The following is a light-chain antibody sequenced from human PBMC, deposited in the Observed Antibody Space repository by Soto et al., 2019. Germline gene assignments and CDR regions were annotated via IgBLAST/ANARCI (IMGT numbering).Light chain of an antibody. Sequence: QSVLTQPPSASGTPGQRVTISCSGSSSNIESNTVTWYQQLPGTAPKLVIYSNYDRPSGVPDRFSGSTSGTSASLVIRGLQSEGEADYYCAAWDDILNGYVFGGGTKVTVL. CDR3: AAWDDILNGYV. J-gene: IGLJ1*01. CDR2: SNY. CDR1: SSNIESNT. V-gene: IGLV1-44*01.